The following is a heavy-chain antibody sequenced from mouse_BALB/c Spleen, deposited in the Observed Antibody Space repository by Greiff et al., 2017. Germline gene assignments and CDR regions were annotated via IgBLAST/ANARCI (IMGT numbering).Heavy chain of an antibody. V-gene: IGHV2-9*02. J-gene: IGHJ2*01. CDR2: IWAGGST. CDR3: AREGVRRENYFDY. Sequence: QVQLQQSGPGLVAPSQSLSITCTVSGFSLTSYGVHWVRQPPGKGLEWLGVIWAGGSTNYNSALMSRLSISKDNSKSQDFLKMNSLQTDDTAMYYCAREGVRRENYFDYWGQGTTLTVSS. CDR1: GFSLTSYG. D-gene: IGHD2-14*01.